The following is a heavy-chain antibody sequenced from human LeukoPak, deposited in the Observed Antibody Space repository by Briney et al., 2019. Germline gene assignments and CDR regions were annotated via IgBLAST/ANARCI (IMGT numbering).Heavy chain of an antibody. D-gene: IGHD2-21*02. J-gene: IGHJ4*02. CDR3: ARHRLETGDTN. CDR1: GGSIRPYY. CDR2: IYHSGST. V-gene: IGHV4-59*08. Sequence: PSETLSLTCTVSGGSIRPYYWIWIRQPPGKGLDWIGSIYHSGSTNYYSSLKSRVTMSVDPSKNLSALKLSSVTAADTAVYYCARHRLETGDTNWGQGTLVTVS.